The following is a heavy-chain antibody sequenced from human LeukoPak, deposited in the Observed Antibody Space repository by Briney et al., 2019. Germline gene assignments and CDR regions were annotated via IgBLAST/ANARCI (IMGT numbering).Heavy chain of an antibody. V-gene: IGHV3-43*02. J-gene: IGHJ4*01. CDR2: ISGDGGRT. CDR1: GFAFDDYA. Sequence: GGSLRLSRAASGFAFDDYAMHWVRQAPGKGLEWVSLISGDGGRTYYADSVKGRFTISRDNSKYSLDMQMNSLRTEDTALYYCAKDPRPRDYGDYEGYIDYWGQGTLVTVSS. D-gene: IGHD4-17*01. CDR3: AKDPRPRDYGDYEGYIDY.